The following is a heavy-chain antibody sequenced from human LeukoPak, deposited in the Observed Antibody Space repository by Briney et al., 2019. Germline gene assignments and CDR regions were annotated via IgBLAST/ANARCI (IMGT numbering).Heavy chain of an antibody. CDR3: ASAPYYYDDSGYYLFNH. CDR2: INYSGST. Sequence: SETLSLTCNVSGASMRSSAYYWGWIRQPPGKGLEWIGTINYSGSTYYTPSPKSRVTMSVDTSKNQLSLKLSSVNAADTALYYCASAPYYYDDSGYYLFNHWGQGTLVTVSS. J-gene: IGHJ4*02. D-gene: IGHD3-22*01. V-gene: IGHV4-39*01. CDR1: GASMRSSAYY.